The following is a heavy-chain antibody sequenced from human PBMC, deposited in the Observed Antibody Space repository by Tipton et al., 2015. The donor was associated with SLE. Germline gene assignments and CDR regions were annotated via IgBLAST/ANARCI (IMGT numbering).Heavy chain of an antibody. Sequence: TLSLTCAVSGYSITRGDYWGWIRQPPGKGLEGVGSLYHRGSTYYNPSLKSRVTISTDTSKNEIYLKLTSVTATDTAVYFCARDPYDSTWRNGWFDPWGQGTLVTVSS. CDR1: GYSITRGDY. V-gene: IGHV4-38-2*02. J-gene: IGHJ5*02. CDR2: LYHRGST. D-gene: IGHD6-13*01. CDR3: ARDPYDSTWRNGWFDP.